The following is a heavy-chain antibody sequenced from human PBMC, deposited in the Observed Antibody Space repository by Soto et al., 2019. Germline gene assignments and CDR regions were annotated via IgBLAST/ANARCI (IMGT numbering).Heavy chain of an antibody. CDR1: GCPFSSYS. CDR2: ISSSSSYI. V-gene: IGHV3-21*01. Sequence: GGSLRLSCAASGCPFSSYSMNWVRQAPGKGLEWVSSISSSSSYIYYADSVKGRFTISRDNAKNSLYLQMNSLRAEDTAVYYCARDNIVVVPAAIGSDGHYYYYGMDVWGQGTTVTVSS. CDR3: ARDNIVVVPAAIGSDGHYYYYGMDV. J-gene: IGHJ6*02. D-gene: IGHD2-2*01.